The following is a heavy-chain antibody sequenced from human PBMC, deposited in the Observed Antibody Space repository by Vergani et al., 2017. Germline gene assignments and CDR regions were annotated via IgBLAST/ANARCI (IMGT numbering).Heavy chain of an antibody. Sequence: QVQLVQSGAEVKKPGASVKVSCKASGYTFTGYYMHWVRQAPGQGLEWMGWINPNSGGTNYAQKFQGRVTITADESTSTADMELSSLRSEDTAVYYCARPNVYYHAFDIWGQGTMVTVSS. V-gene: IGHV1-2*02. CDR2: INPNSGGT. J-gene: IGHJ3*02. CDR1: GYTFTGYY. D-gene: IGHD1-26*01. CDR3: ARPNVYYHAFDI.